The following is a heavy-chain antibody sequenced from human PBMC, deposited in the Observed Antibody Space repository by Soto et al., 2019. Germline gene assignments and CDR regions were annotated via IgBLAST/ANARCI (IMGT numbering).Heavy chain of an antibody. Sequence: GGSLRLSCAASGFTFNNYWMHWVRQDPGKGLVWVSRINSDGSSTSYADSVKGRFTISRDNAKNTLYLQMNSLRAEDTAVYYCARDLSAYYDTSGPGDHWGQGTLVTVSS. CDR2: INSDGSST. D-gene: IGHD3-22*01. V-gene: IGHV3-74*01. J-gene: IGHJ4*02. CDR1: GFTFNNYW. CDR3: ARDLSAYYDTSGPGDH.